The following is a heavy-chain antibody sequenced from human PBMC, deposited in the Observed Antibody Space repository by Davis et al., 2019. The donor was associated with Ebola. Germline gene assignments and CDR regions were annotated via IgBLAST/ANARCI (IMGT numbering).Heavy chain of an antibody. CDR2: INPNSGGT. V-gene: IGHV1-2*02. J-gene: IGHJ5*02. D-gene: IGHD2-2*01. CDR1: GYTFTGYY. Sequence: ASVKVSCKASGYTFTGYYMHWVRQAPGQGLEWMGWINPNSGGTNYAQKFQGRVTITRDTSISTAYMELSSLRSEDTAVYYCARGLPAAPRHRWFDPWGQGTLVTVSS. CDR3: ARGLPAAPRHRWFDP.